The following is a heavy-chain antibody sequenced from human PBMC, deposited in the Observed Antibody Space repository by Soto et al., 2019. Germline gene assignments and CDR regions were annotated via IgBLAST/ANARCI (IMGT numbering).Heavy chain of an antibody. CDR3: STWGRNGWYTGFF. CDR1: GYTFTDYD. CDR2: MNPNSGRT. Sequence: QVQLVQSGAEVRKPGASVKVSCKTSGYTFTDYDINWVRQAPGQGLVWVGRMNPNSGRTYYAQKLEGRVTMTRDISISTAYMELSSLGYDDTAVYFCSTWGRNGWYTGFFWGQGTLVTVSS. J-gene: IGHJ4*02. D-gene: IGHD6-19*01. V-gene: IGHV1-8*02.